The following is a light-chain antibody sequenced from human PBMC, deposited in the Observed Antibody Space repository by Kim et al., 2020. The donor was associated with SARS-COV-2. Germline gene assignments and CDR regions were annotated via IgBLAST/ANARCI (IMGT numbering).Light chain of an antibody. J-gene: IGKJ1*01. CDR1: QSINNY. CDR3: QQSYSTPPWT. CDR2: DVY. V-gene: IGKV1-39*01. Sequence: ASVGDRVTITCRASQSINNYLNWYQQKPGKAPKLLIYDVYTLQSGVPSRFSGSGSGTDFTLTISSLQPEDFATYYCQQSYSTPPWTFGQGTKLEI.